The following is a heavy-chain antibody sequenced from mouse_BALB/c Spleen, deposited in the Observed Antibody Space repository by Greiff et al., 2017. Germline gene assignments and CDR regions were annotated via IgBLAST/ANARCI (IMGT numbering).Heavy chain of an antibody. Sequence: VKLQESGPGLVAPSQSLSITCTVSGFSLTSYGVHWVRQPPGKGLEWLGVIWAGGSTNYNSALMSRLSISKDNSKSQVFLKMNSLQTDDTAMYYCARDPTVPFAYWGQGTLVTVSA. V-gene: IGHV2-9*02. CDR1: GFSLTSYG. CDR3: ARDPTVPFAY. CDR2: IWAGGST. D-gene: IGHD4-1*02. J-gene: IGHJ3*01.